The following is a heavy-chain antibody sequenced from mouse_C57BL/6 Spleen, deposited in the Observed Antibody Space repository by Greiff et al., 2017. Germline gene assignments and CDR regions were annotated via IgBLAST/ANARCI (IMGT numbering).Heavy chain of an antibody. D-gene: IGHD4-1*01. CDR1: GYTFTSYG. V-gene: IGHV1-81*01. Sequence: QVQLQQSGAELARPGASVKLSCKASGYTFTSYGISWVKQRTGQGLEWIGEIYPRSGNTYYNEKFKGKATLTADKSSSTAYMELRSLTSEDSAVYFCAREGGWEVYYAMDYWGQGTSVTVSS. J-gene: IGHJ4*01. CDR2: IYPRSGNT. CDR3: AREGGWEVYYAMDY.